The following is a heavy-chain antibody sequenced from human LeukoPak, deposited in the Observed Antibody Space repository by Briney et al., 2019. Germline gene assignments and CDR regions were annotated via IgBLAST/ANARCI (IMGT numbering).Heavy chain of an antibody. CDR2: IIPLFRAS. D-gene: IGHD3-3*01. CDR1: GYTFTSYY. J-gene: IGHJ4*02. CDR3: ARSGASVLRFLEWLPGSEDY. V-gene: IGHV1-69*13. Sequence: ASVKVSCKASGYTFTSYYMHWVRQAPGQGLEWMGGIIPLFRASIYAQRFQGRVTITADESTSTAYMELSSLRSEDTAVYYCARSGASVLRFLEWLPGSEDYWGQGTLVTVSS.